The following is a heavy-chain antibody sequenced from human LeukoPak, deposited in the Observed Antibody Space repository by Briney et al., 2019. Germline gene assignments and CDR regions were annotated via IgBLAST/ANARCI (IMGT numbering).Heavy chain of an antibody. D-gene: IGHD3-22*01. J-gene: IGHJ4*02. CDR1: GYTFTSYD. Sequence: ASVKVSCKASGYTFTSYDINWVRQATGQGLEWMEWMNPNSGNTGYAQKFQGRVTMTRNTSISTAYMELSSLRSEDTAVYYCASTPLYYYDSSGYYGHWGQGTLVTVSS. CDR3: ASTPLYYYDSSGYYGH. V-gene: IGHV1-8*01. CDR2: MNPNSGNT.